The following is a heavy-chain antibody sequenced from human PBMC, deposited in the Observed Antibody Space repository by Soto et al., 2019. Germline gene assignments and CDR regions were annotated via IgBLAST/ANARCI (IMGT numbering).Heavy chain of an antibody. CDR3: ARGVTTYDY. CDR1: GGPFSGYY. Sequence: SETLSLTCAVYGGPFSGYYWSWIRQPPGKGLEWIGEINHSGSTNYNPSLKSRVTISVDTSKNQFSLKLSSVTAADTAVYYCARGVTTYDYWGQGTLVTVSS. J-gene: IGHJ4*02. CDR2: INHSGST. D-gene: IGHD4-17*01. V-gene: IGHV4-34*01.